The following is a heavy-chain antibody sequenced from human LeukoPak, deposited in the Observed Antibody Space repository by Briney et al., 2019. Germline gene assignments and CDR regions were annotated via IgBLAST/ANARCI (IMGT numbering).Heavy chain of an antibody. V-gene: IGHV1-3*03. CDR2: INAGTGNT. Sequence: ASVKVSCKASGYTFTTYALHWVRQAPGQGLEWMGWINAGTGNTKYSQEFQGRVTITRDTSASAAYMELSSLTPEDMAVYDCARDVGYFDSSGYFPQFYFDYWGQGTLVTVSS. J-gene: IGHJ4*02. CDR3: ARDVGYFDSSGYFPQFYFDY. CDR1: GYTFTTYA. D-gene: IGHD3-22*01.